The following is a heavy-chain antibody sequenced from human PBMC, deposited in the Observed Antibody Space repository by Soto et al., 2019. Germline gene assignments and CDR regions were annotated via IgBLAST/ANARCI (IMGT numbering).Heavy chain of an antibody. CDR3: AKTPRFGVVPRRPIFDF. CDR2: TSGNGGTT. D-gene: IGHD3-3*01. Sequence: GGSLRLSCAASGFTFSNYAMTWVRQAPGKGLEWVSSTSGNGGTTYYAGSVKGRFTISRDNSKSTVYLQMDSLRAEDTAVYYCAKTPRFGVVPRRPIFDFWGQGT. V-gene: IGHV3-23*01. J-gene: IGHJ4*02. CDR1: GFTFSNYA.